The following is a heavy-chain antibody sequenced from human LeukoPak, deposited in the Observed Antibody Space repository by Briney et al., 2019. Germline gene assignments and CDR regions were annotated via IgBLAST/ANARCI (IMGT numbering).Heavy chain of an antibody. CDR1: GFTFSDYC. Sequence: GGSLRLSCAASGFTFSDYCMSWIRQAPGKGLEWVSYISSSGSTIYYADSVKGRFTISRDNAKNSLYLQMNSLRAEDTAVYYCASTTLAAGDYYYYYMDVWGKGTTVTVSS. J-gene: IGHJ6*03. CDR3: ASTTLAAGDYYYYYMDV. D-gene: IGHD2-15*01. V-gene: IGHV3-11*01. CDR2: ISSSGSTI.